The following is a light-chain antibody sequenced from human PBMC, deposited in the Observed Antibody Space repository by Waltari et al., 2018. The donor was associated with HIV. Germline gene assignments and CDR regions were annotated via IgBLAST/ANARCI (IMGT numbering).Light chain of an antibody. V-gene: IGLV3-21*04. CDR1: RIGTKS. J-gene: IGLJ2*01. Sequence: YVLTQPPSVSVAQGKTATITCEGDRIGTKSVHWYQHKSGQALHLIIYCDSDRPSGIAERFSGSNSGSAATLTISRVEDGDEADYYCEVWDETRNRVVFGGGTKLFAL. CDR3: EVWDETRNRVV. CDR2: CDS.